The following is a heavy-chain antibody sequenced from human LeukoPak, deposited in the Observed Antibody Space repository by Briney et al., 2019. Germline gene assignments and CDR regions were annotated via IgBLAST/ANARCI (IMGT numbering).Heavy chain of an antibody. Sequence: GGSRRLSCAASGFTFSDYEINWVRQAPGKGLEWVSYISSRDRTTYYADSVTGRFTISRDNAKNSLYLQMNSLRAEDTAVYYCARTSWNDVPYLDYWGQGTLVTVSS. CDR1: GFTFSDYE. J-gene: IGHJ4*02. CDR2: ISSRDRTT. V-gene: IGHV3-48*03. CDR3: ARTSWNDVPYLDY. D-gene: IGHD1-1*01.